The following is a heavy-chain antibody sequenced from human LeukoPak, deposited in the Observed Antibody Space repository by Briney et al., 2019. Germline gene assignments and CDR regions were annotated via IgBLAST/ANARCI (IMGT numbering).Heavy chain of an antibody. V-gene: IGHV3-21*01. CDR1: GLTFSSYS. D-gene: IGHD3-22*01. CDR2: ITPTSSYI. Sequence: GGSLRLPCAVSGLTFSSYSFNWVRQAPGKGLEWVSSITPTSSYIYYADSVKGRFNISRDKAKNSLYLQMNSLRAEDTAVYYCARLRRNNDNSGYYYYYDYWGQGTLVTVSS. J-gene: IGHJ4*02. CDR3: ARLRRNNDNSGYYYYYDY.